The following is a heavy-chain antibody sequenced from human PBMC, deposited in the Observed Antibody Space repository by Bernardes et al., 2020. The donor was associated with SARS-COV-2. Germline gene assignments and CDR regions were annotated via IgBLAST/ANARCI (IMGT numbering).Heavy chain of an antibody. CDR3: TNILFGDRHFFEW. CDR2: ISGDGSSI. V-gene: IGHV3-23*01. CDR1: GFPFSNYS. J-gene: IGHJ4*02. Sequence: GGSLRLSCAASGFPFSNYSMNWVRQAPGRGPQWVSSISGDGSSIHYADSVKGRFSISRDNSKNTLFLQMDRLRAEDTGVYYCTNILFGDRHFFEWWGQGNLVTVSS. D-gene: IGHD4-17*01.